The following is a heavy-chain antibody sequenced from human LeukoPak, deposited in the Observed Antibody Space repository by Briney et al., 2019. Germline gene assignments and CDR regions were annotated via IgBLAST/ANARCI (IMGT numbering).Heavy chain of an antibody. Sequence: GGSLRLSCAASGFTFSSYGMHWVRQAPGKGLEWVAFTRYDGSNKYYADSVKGRFTISRDNSKNTLYLQMNSLRAEDTAVYYCAKDSGTYWVDYYYMDVWGKGTTVTVSS. CDR1: GFTFSSYG. D-gene: IGHD1-26*01. CDR3: AKDSGTYWVDYYYMDV. CDR2: TRYDGSNK. J-gene: IGHJ6*03. V-gene: IGHV3-30*02.